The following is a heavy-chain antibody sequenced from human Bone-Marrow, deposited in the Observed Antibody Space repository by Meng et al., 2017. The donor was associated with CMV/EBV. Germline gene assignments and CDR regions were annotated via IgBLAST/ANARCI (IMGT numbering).Heavy chain of an antibody. CDR2: MSSSSSTI. J-gene: IGHJ4*02. CDR1: GVTFSSYS. CDR3: ARGPIFGVVIVRAVKNDY. D-gene: IGHD3-3*01. Sequence: AESLTISCAASGVTFSSYSMNWVRQAPGQGLEWDSYMSSSSSTIYYADSVKGRFTITRDNAKNSLYLQMNSLIAEDTAVYYCARGPIFGVVIVRAVKNDYWGQGTLVTVSS. V-gene: IGHV3-48*04.